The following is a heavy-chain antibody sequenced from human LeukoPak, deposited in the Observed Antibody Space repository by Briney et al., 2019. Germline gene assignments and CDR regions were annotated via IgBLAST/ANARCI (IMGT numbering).Heavy chain of an antibody. V-gene: IGHV3-33*06. CDR1: GFTFSSYG. D-gene: IGHD3-22*01. Sequence: GRSLSLSCAASGFTFSSYGMHWVRQAPGKGLEWVAVIWYDGSNKYYADSVKGRFTISRDNSKNTLYLQMNSLRAEDTAVYYCAKAKRPYYYDSSGPPSPWGQGTLVTVSS. J-gene: IGHJ5*02. CDR2: IWYDGSNK. CDR3: AKAKRPYYYDSSGPPSP.